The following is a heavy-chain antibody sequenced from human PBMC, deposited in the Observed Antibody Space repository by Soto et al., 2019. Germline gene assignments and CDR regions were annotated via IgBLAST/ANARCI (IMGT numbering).Heavy chain of an antibody. Sequence: SETLSLTCAVSGGSISSSNWWSWVRQPPGKGLEWIGEIYHSGSTNYNPSLKSRVTISVDKSKNQFSLKLSSVTAADTAVYYCAVGAAAGRFGLDYWGQGTLVTVSS. D-gene: IGHD6-13*01. CDR2: IYHSGST. J-gene: IGHJ4*02. CDR1: GGSISSSNW. CDR3: AVGAAAGRFGLDY. V-gene: IGHV4-4*02.